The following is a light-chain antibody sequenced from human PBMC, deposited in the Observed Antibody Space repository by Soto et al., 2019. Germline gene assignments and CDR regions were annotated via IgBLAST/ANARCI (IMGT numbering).Light chain of an antibody. J-gene: IGKJ4*01. CDR2: GTT. Sequence: IVMTQSPAPLSVSPREGATLSCRHSQGVSSNLGWEQQKTGQAPRLPIYGTTSRATGIPDRVRGSGAATDFTLIISRLEPEDFGVYYCQQDDNSRLIVGGGTKVDI. CDR1: QGVSSN. CDR3: QQDDNSRLI. V-gene: IGKV3-20*01.